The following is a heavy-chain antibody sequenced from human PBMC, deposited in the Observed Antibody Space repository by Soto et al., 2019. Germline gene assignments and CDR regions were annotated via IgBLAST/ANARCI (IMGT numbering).Heavy chain of an antibody. CDR3: TTQTTNDYDFWSGYKNPVLLY. V-gene: IGHV3-15*01. CDR2: IKSKTDGGTT. D-gene: IGHD3-3*01. J-gene: IGHJ4*02. CDR1: GFTFSNAW. Sequence: PGGSLRLSCAASGFTFSNAWMSWVRQAPGKGLEWVGRIKSKTDGGTTDYAAPVKGRFTISRDDSKNTLYLQMNSLKTEDTAVYYCTTQTTNDYDFWSGYKNPVLLYWGQGTLVTVSS.